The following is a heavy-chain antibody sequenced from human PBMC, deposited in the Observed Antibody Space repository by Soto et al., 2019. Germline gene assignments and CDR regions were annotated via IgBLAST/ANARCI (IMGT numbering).Heavy chain of an antibody. CDR2: VYYSGST. D-gene: IGHD6-13*01. CDR3: ARDAPSSSYFDY. CDR1: GGSIINYY. V-gene: IGHV4-59*01. Sequence: QVQLQESGPGLVKPSETLSLTCTVSGGSIINYYWRWIRQPPGKGLEWIGYVYYSGSTNYNPSLKRLVTISVDTSKNQFSLKLSSVTAADTAVYYCARDAPSSSYFDYWGQGTLVTVSS. J-gene: IGHJ4*02.